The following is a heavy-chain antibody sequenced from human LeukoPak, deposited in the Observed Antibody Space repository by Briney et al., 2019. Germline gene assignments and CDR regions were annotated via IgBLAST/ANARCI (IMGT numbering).Heavy chain of an antibody. CDR1: GYTLTELS. CDR3: SVKFLHYGRRTSVAFDI. V-gene: IGHV1-24*01. D-gene: IGHD4-17*01. Sequence: ASVKVSCKVSGYTLTELSMHWVRQAPGKGLEWMGGFDPEDGETIYAQKFQGRVTMTEDTSTDTAYMELSSLRSEDTAVYYCSVKFLHYGRRTSVAFDIWGQGTMVTVSS. J-gene: IGHJ3*02. CDR2: FDPEDGET.